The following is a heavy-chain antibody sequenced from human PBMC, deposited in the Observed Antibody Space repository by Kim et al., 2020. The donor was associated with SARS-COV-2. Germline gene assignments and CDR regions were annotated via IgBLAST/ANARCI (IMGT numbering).Heavy chain of an antibody. CDR1: GFTVSSNY. CDR3: ARLIAVAGNRAFDI. J-gene: IGHJ3*02. D-gene: IGHD6-19*01. V-gene: IGHV3-53*01. CDR2: IYSGGST. Sequence: GGSLRLSCAASGFTVSSNYMSWVRQAPGKGLEWVSVIYSGGSTYYADSVKGRFTISRDNSKNTLYLQMNSLRAEDTAVYYCARLIAVAGNRAFDIWGQGTMVTVSS.